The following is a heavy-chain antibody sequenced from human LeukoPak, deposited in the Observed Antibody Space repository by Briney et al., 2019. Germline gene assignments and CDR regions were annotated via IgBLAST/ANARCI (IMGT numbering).Heavy chain of an antibody. J-gene: IGHJ4*02. D-gene: IGHD2-8*01. Sequence: GGSLRLSCAASGFTFSSYSMNWVRQAPGKGLEWVSYISSSSSTIYDADSVKGRFTISRDNSNNTLYLQMNSLRAEDTAVYYCAKDPDCTSGVCYTFFDYWGQGTLVTVSS. CDR3: AKDPDCTSGVCYTFFDY. CDR2: ISSSSSTI. CDR1: GFTFSSYS. V-gene: IGHV3-48*01.